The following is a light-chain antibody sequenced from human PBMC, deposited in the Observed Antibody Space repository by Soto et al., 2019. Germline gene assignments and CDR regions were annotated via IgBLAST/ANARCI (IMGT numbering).Light chain of an antibody. J-gene: IGKJ2*01. Sequence: IQMTQSPSSLSASVGDRVTITCRASLRITTYLNWYQQKPGKAPKLLISTSGTLQRGVPSRFSGSGSWTDFTLTITARRPEDFATYFCQQSYSIPYTFGQGTKLEIK. V-gene: IGKV1-39*01. CDR1: LRITTY. CDR2: TSG. CDR3: QQSYSIPYT.